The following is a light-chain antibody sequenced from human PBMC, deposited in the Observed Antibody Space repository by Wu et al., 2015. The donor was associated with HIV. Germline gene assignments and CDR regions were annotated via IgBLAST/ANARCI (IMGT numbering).Light chain of an antibody. J-gene: IGKJ2*01. CDR1: QSVGNY. V-gene: IGKV3-20*01. Sequence: EIVLTQSPVTLSLSPGERATLSCRASQSVGNYLAWYQQKPGQAPRLLIYGASSRATGIPDRFSGSGSGTDFTLTISRLEPEDFAVYYCQQYGSSPYTFGQGTKLEIK. CDR2: GAS. CDR3: QQYGSSPYT.